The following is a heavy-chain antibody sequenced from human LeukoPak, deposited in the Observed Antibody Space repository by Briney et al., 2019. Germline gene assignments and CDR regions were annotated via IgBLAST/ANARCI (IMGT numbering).Heavy chain of an antibody. CDR1: GFTFSSYS. D-gene: IGHD3-3*01. J-gene: IGHJ4*02. Sequence: GGSLRLSCTASGFTFSSYSLNWVRQAPGKGLEWVSVIYSGGNTYYADSVKGRFTISRDNSKNTLYLQMNSLRAEDTAVYYCARVALTFFGVVLYYFDYWGQGTLVTVSS. CDR3: ARVALTFFGVVLYYFDY. V-gene: IGHV3-53*01. CDR2: IYSGGNT.